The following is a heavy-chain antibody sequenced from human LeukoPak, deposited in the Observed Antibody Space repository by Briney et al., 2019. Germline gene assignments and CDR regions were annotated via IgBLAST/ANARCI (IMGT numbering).Heavy chain of an antibody. CDR2: IDGSGDNT. CDR3: AKADSYGGNSQLFDL. J-gene: IGHJ4*02. D-gene: IGHD4-23*01. Sequence: GGSLRLSCAASGFTFNNYAMHWVRQAPGKGLEWVSGIDGSGDNTYYADSVKGRFTISRDNSKDTLTLQMNSLRAEDTAVYYCAKADSYGGNSQLFDLWGQGTLVTVSS. V-gene: IGHV3-23*01. CDR1: GFTFNNYA.